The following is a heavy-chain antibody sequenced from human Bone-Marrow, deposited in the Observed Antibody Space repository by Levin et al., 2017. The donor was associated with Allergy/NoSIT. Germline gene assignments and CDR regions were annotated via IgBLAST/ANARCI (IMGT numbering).Heavy chain of an antibody. CDR1: GFTFTNFA. J-gene: IGHJ4*02. CDR2: INNGGSTR. Sequence: LSLTCAASGFTFTNFAMNWVRQAPGKGLEWVSGINNGGSTRYYADSVAGRFTISRDNSKSMLYLEMSSLRAEDTALYFCAKEIVATPTAYLDYWGQGTLVTVSS. V-gene: IGHV3-23*03. D-gene: IGHD2-15*01. CDR3: AKEIVATPTAYLDY.